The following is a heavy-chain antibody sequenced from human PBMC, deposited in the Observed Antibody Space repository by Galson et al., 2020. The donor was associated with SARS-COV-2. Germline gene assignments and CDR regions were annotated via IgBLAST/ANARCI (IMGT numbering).Heavy chain of an antibody. J-gene: IGHJ4*02. V-gene: IGHV3-7*05. CDR3: ARIDSGNGGFYYI. D-gene: IGHD3-22*01. CDR2: INQDGSTT. Sequence: TGGSLRLSCVASGFTFSSHWMGWVRQAPGKGLEWVANINQDGSTTRYVDSVKGRLTVSRDNTKNSLYLQMNSVRVEETAVYYCARIDSGNGGFYYIWGQGTLVTVSS. CDR1: GFTFSSHW.